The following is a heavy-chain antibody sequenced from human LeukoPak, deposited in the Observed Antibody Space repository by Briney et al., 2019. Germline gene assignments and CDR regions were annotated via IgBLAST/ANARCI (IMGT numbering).Heavy chain of an antibody. Sequence: PGGSLRLSCAASGFTFSSYEMNWVRQAPGKGLEWASYTSSSGSTIYYADSVKGRFTISRDNAKNSLCLQMNSLRVEDTAVYYCARPPSITNPYYGMDVWGQGTTVTVSS. CDR2: TSSSGSTI. CDR3: ARPPSITNPYYGMDV. V-gene: IGHV3-48*03. J-gene: IGHJ6*02. D-gene: IGHD3-3*01. CDR1: GFTFSSYE.